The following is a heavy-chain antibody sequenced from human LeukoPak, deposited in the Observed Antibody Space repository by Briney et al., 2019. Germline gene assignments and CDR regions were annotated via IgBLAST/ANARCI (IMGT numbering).Heavy chain of an antibody. J-gene: IGHJ5*02. CDR1: GGSISSGGYS. Sequence: SQTLSLTCAVSGGSISSGGYSWSWIRQPAGRGLEWIGRIYSSGRTTYNPSLKSRVTMSVDTSKNQIFMRLKSLTAADTAVYYCARTVDTPGWFDPWGQGTLVTVSS. D-gene: IGHD5-18*01. CDR2: IYSSGRT. CDR3: ARTVDTPGWFDP. V-gene: IGHV4-61*02.